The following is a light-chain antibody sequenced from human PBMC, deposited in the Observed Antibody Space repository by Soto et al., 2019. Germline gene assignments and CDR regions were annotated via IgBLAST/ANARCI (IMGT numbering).Light chain of an antibody. CDR1: QSISSW. J-gene: IGKJ1*01. V-gene: IGKV1-5*01. CDR3: QQYNFYRT. Sequence: DIQMTQSPSTLSASVGDRVTITCRASQSISSWLAWYQQKPGKAPKLLIYGASSLESGVPSRFSGSGSGTEFTLTISSLQPDDFATYYCQQYNFYRTFGQGTKV. CDR2: GAS.